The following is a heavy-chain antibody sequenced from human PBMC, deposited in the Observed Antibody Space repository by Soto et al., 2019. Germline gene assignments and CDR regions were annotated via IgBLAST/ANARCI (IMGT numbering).Heavy chain of an antibody. D-gene: IGHD2-21*02. CDR3: ARGYCGGYCYLPYYFAY. V-gene: IGHV1-18*01. CDR2: ISAYNGNT. J-gene: IGHJ4*02. Sequence: ASVKVSCKASGYTFTSYGISWVRQAPGQGLEWMGWISAYNGNTNYAQKLQGRVTMTTDTSTSTAYMELRSLRSDDTAVYYCARGYCGGYCYLPYYFAYWGQGTLATVSA. CDR1: GYTFTSYG.